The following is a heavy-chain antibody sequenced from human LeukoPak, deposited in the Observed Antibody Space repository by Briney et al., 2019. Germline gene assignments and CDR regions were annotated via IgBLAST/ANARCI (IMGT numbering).Heavy chain of an antibody. CDR2: INSDGSST. D-gene: IGHD3-10*01. J-gene: IGHJ4*02. V-gene: IGHV3-74*01. CDR1: GFTFSSYW. Sequence: GGSLRLSCAASGFTFSSYWMHWVRQAPGRGLVWVSRINSDGSSTSYAASVKGRFTISRDNAKNTLYLQMNSLRAEDTAVYYCARAARYYYGSGLHFDYWGQGTLVTVSS. CDR3: ARAARYYYGSGLHFDY.